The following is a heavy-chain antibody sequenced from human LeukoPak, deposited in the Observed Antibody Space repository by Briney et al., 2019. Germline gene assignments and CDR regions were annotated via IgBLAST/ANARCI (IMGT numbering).Heavy chain of an antibody. CDR1: GGSISSGGYY. D-gene: IGHD5-18*01. V-gene: IGHV4-31*03. CDR2: IYYSGST. J-gene: IGHJ5*02. CDR3: ARGAYRYSWSRWFDP. Sequence: PSETLSLTCTVSGGSISSGGYYWSWIRQHPGKGLEWIGYIYYSGSTYYNPSLKSRVTISVDTSKNQFSLKLSSVTAADTAVYYCARGAYRYSWSRWFDPWGQGTLVTVSS.